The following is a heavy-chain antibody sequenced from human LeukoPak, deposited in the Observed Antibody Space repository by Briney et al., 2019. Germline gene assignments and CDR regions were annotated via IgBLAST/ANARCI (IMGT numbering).Heavy chain of an antibody. J-gene: IGHJ4*02. CDR3: ARDPHYGDYLYFDY. V-gene: IGHV1-69*05. CDR1: GGTFSSYA. D-gene: IGHD4-17*01. CDR2: IIPIFGTA. Sequence: SVKVSCKASGGTFSSYAISWVRQAPGQGLEWMGGIIPIFGTANYAQKFQGRVTMTRDTSTSTVYMELSSLRSEDTAVYYCARDPHYGDYLYFDYWGQGTLVTVSS.